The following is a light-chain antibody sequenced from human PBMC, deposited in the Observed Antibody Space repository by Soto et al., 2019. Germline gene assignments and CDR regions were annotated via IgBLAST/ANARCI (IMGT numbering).Light chain of an antibody. CDR3: QSYDSRLSGSV. CDR1: SSNIGAGYD. J-gene: IGLJ2*01. CDR2: GNS. Sequence: QSVLTQPPSVSGAPGQRVTISCTGRSSNIGAGYDVHWYQQLPGTAPKLLIYGNSNRPSGVPDRFSGSKSGTSASLAITGLQAEDEADYYCQSYDSRLSGSVFGGGTQLNVL. V-gene: IGLV1-40*01.